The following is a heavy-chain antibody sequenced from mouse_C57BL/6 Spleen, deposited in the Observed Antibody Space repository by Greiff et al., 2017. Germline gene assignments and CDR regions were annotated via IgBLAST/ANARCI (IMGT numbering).Heavy chain of an antibody. CDR1: GYTFTSYW. V-gene: IGHV1-59*01. Sequence: VQLQQPGAELVRPGTSVKLSCKASGYTFTSYWMHWVKQRPGQGLEWIGVIDPSDSYTNYNQKFKGKATLTVDTSSSTAYMQLSSLTSEDSAFYYCASVYGNMWGDYWGHGTTLTVSS. J-gene: IGHJ2*01. D-gene: IGHD2-1*01. CDR3: ASVYGNMWGDY. CDR2: IDPSDSYT.